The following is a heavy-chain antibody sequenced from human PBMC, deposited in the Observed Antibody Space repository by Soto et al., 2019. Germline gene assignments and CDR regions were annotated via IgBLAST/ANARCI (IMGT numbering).Heavy chain of an antibody. D-gene: IGHD2-8*01. Sequence: PGESLKISCKGSGYSFTSYWIGWVLQMPWKGLEWMGIIYPGDSDTRYSPSFQGQVTISADKSISTAYLQWSSLKASDTAMYYCATVYLSMKRPPHRSFHYCGQGTLVTVFS. V-gene: IGHV5-51*01. CDR3: ATVYLSMKRPPHRSFHY. J-gene: IGHJ4*02. CDR1: GYSFTSYW. CDR2: IYPGDSDT.